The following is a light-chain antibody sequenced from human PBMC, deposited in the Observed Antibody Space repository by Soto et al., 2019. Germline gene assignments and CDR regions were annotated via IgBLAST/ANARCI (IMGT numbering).Light chain of an antibody. J-gene: IGLJ2*01. CDR1: SSDVGGYNF. Sequence: SALTQPASVSGSPGQSITISCSGTSSDVGGYNFVSWYQVHPGKAPRLILYDVSSRPSGVSYRFSGSKSANTASLNISRLQAGDEADYYCSSYTTTTSLVVFGGGTKLTVL. CDR2: DVS. CDR3: SSYTTTTSLVV. V-gene: IGLV2-14*03.